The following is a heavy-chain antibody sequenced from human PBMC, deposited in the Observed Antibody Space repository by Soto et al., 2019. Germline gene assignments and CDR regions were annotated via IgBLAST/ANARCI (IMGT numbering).Heavy chain of an antibody. D-gene: IGHD1-26*01. V-gene: IGHV3-7*04. CDR1: GFTFRRDW. Sequence: EEQLVESGGGLVQPGGSLRLSCAVSGFTFRRDWMNWVRQAPGKGLEWVAHTNQDGTEKYYVDSVKGRFTIFRDIAMTSLQLQMNSLRAEDTAVYNCSGGVGDAFWGQGTLVTVSS. CDR2: TNQDGTEK. CDR3: SGGVGDAF. J-gene: IGHJ4*02.